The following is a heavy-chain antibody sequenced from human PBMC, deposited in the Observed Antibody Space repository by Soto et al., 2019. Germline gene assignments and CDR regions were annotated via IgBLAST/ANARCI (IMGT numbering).Heavy chain of an antibody. J-gene: IGHJ3*02. CDR2: IYPGDSDT. CDR3: ASRTKQWLDAFDI. V-gene: IGHV5-51*01. D-gene: IGHD6-19*01. CDR1: GYSFTSYW. Sequence: GESLKISCKGSGYSFTSYWIGWVRQMPGKGLEWMGIIYPGDSDTRYSPSFQGQVTISADKSISTAYLQWSSLKASDTAMYYCASRTKQWLDAFDIWGQGTMVTVSS.